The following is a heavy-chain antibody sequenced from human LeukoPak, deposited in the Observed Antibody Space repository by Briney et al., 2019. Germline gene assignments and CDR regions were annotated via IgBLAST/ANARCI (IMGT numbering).Heavy chain of an antibody. J-gene: IGHJ2*01. Sequence: KPSETLSLTCPVSGVSSSSYYWSWTRPPPGKGLEWVGYIYYSGRTNYNPSLKSRVNISVDTSKNQFSLQLRCVAAADAAVYYCARDKVNWYFDLWGRGTLVTVSS. CDR3: ARDKVNWYFDL. CDR2: IYYSGRT. CDR1: GVSSSSYY. V-gene: IGHV4-59*01.